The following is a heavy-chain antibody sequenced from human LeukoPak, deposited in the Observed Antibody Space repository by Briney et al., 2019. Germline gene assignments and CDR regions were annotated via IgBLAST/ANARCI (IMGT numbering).Heavy chain of an antibody. V-gene: IGHV4-30-4*01. D-gene: IGHD3-10*01. J-gene: IGHJ4*02. CDR2: IYYSGST. CDR1: GGSISSGDYY. CDR3: AVSPPPYYWVDY. Sequence: SQTLSLTCTVSGGSISSGDYYWSWIRQPPGKGLEWIGYIYYSGSTYYNPSLKSRVTISVDTSKKQFSLKLSSVTAADTAVYYCAVSPPPYYWVDYWGQGTLVTVSS.